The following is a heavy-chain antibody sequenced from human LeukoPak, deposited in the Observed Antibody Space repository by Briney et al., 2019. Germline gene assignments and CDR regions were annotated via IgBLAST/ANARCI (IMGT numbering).Heavy chain of an antibody. CDR2: IIPILGIA. D-gene: IGHD6-13*01. V-gene: IGHV1-69*04. Sequence: ASVKVSCKASGGTFSSYAISWVRQAPGQGLEWMGRIIPILGIANYARKFQGRVTITADKSTSTAYMELSSLRSEDTAVYYCARDRAAGTPFDPWGQGTLVTVSS. CDR1: GGTFSSYA. CDR3: ARDRAAGTPFDP. J-gene: IGHJ5*02.